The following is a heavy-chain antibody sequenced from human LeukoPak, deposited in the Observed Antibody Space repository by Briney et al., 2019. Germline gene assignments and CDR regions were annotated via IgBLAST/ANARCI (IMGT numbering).Heavy chain of an antibody. D-gene: IGHD3-10*01. CDR3: ARASYYGSGRYLDY. V-gene: IGHV3-74*01. CDR1: GFTFSSYW. J-gene: IGHJ4*02. Sequence: PGGSLRLSCAASGFTFSSYWMHWVRQAPGKGLVWVSRINSDGSSTSYADSVKGRFTISRDNAKNTLYLQMNSLRAKDTAVYYCARASYYGSGRYLDYWGQGTLVTVSS. CDR2: INSDGSST.